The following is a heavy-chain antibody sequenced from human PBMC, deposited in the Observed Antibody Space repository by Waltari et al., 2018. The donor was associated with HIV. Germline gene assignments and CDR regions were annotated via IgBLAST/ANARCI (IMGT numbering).Heavy chain of an antibody. D-gene: IGHD3-3*01. CDR3: ALGRIDDIRSGRENLGGFDP. CDR2: ITAAIGIA. J-gene: IGHJ5*02. V-gene: IGHV1-69*04. Sequence: VQVVQSGAEVTQPGSSVKVSRQASGHTLSHAPVSWVRQAPGQGLEWMGRITAAIGIAMHTDRGQDRVKINADKDTNSAYMELGGLRSEDTALYFCALGRIDDIRSGRENLGGFDPWGPGTLVSVSS. CDR1: GHTLSHAP.